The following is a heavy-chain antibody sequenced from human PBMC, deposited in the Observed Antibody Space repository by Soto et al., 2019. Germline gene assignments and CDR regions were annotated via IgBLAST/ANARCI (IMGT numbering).Heavy chain of an antibody. J-gene: IGHJ5*02. Sequence: QVQLVQSGAEVKKPGASVKVSCKAPGYTFINYGISWVRQAPGQGLEWMGWINTYNGNTNYAKKSQGRVTMTTDTPTSTGFMELGSLGSDDAGAYDSARDPVGRAWFAPWGQGTVVPVSS. V-gene: IGHV1-18*01. CDR2: INTYNGNT. CDR1: GYTFINYG. CDR3: ARDPVGRAWFAP.